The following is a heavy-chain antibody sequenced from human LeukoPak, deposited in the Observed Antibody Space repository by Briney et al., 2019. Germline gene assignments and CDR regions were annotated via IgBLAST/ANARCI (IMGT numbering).Heavy chain of an antibody. V-gene: IGHV3-66*01. D-gene: IGHD1-26*01. CDR3: ARWELYFFDY. CDR2: IYSDGRT. J-gene: IGHJ4*02. CDR1: GFTLSSNY. Sequence: SGGSPRLSCAASGFTLSSNYMSWVRQAPEEGLEWVSVIYSDGRTYYADSVKGRSTISRDNSKTTLYLQMNCLRAEDTAGFYFARWELYFFDYWGQGTLVTVSS.